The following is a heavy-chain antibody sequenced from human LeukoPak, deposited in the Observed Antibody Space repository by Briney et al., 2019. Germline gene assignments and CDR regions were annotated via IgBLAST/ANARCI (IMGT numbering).Heavy chain of an antibody. J-gene: IGHJ5*02. CDR1: GFTFSSYW. V-gene: IGHV3-7*01. D-gene: IGHD3-9*01. CDR3: AGILRYFDWFRRGDWFDP. CDR2: IKQDGIEK. Sequence: GGSLRLSCAASGFTFSSYWMSWVRQAPGKGLEWVANIKQDGIEKYYVDSVKGRFTISRDNAKNSLYLQMNSLRAEDTAVYYCAGILRYFDWFRRGDWFDPWGQGTLVTVSS.